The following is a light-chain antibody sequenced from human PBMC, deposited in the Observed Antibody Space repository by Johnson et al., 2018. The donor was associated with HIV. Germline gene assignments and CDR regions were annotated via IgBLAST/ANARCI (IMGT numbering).Light chain of an antibody. CDR1: SSNIGNNY. V-gene: IGLV1-51*01. CDR2: ENK. Sequence: QSVLTQPPSVSAAPGQKVTISCSGSSSNIGNNYVSWYQQLPGTSPKLLIYENKARPSGIPDRFSGSKSATSATLAITGLQTGDEADYYCGTWDSSLGVFGTGAKVTVL. J-gene: IGLJ1*01. CDR3: GTWDSSLGV.